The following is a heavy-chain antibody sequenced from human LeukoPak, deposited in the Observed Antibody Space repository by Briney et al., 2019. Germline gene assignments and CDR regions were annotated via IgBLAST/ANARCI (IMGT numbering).Heavy chain of an antibody. D-gene: IGHD5-18*01. CDR3: VKDQPEGVLRGSPIQGLVETRISFFAS. Sequence: GGSLRLSCAASGFTFKNFAMSWGRQPPGKGLEWGSGISGDSFRTYYADSMKGRFTIARDSSKPTVYLQINRLRVEDTAIYFCVKDQPEGVLRGSPIQGLVETRISFFASWGQGTRVTVSS. CDR1: GFTFKNFA. J-gene: IGHJ4*02. CDR2: ISGDSFRT. V-gene: IGHV3-23*01.